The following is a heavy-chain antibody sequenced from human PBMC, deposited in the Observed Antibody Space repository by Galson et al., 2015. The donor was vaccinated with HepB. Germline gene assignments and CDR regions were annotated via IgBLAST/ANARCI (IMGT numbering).Heavy chain of an antibody. J-gene: IGHJ5*02. V-gene: IGHV3-30*18. CDR3: AKELYDFWSGYYGPTNWFDP. CDR2: ISYDGSNK. D-gene: IGHD3-3*01. CDR1: GFTFSSYG. Sequence: SLRLSCAASGFTFSSYGMHWVRQAPGKGLEWVAVISYDGSNKYYADSVKGRFTISRDNSKNTLYLQMNSLRAEDTAVYYCAKELYDFWSGYYGPTNWFDPWGQGTLVTVSS.